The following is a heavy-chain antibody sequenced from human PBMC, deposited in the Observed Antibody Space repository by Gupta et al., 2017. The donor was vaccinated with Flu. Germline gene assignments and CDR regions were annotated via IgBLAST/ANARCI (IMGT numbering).Heavy chain of an antibody. CDR1: GYSFGSYW. J-gene: IGHJ4*02. Sequence: GYSFGSYWIAWVRQTPGKGLEWMGIIYPGDSDTRYSPSFQGQVTFSADTSISTAYLQWSSLKASDTAMYYCARLAEMASDYWGQGTLVTVSS. V-gene: IGHV5-51*01. CDR3: ARLAEMASDY. D-gene: IGHD5-12*01. CDR2: IYPGDSDT.